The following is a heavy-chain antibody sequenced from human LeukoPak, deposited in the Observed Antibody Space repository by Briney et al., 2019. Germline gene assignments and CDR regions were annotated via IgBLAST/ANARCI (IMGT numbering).Heavy chain of an antibody. CDR3: ARARGFYANYFDH. D-gene: IGHD2-8*01. CDR2: INHSGST. CDR1: GESFSGYY. Sequence: SETLSLTCAVYGESFSGYYWSWIRQPPGKGLGWIGEINHSGSTNYNPSLKSRVTISVDTSKKQFSLKLSSVTAADTAVYYCARARGFYANYFDHWGQGTLVTVSS. J-gene: IGHJ4*02. V-gene: IGHV4-34*01.